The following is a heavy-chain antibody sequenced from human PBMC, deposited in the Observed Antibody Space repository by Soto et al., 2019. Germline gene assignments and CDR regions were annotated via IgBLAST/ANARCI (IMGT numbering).Heavy chain of an antibody. J-gene: IGHJ6*03. Sequence: EVQLVESGGGLVQPGRSLRLSCAASGFTFDDCAMHWVRQAPGKGLEWVSGISWNSGSIGYADSVKGRFTISRDNAKNSLYLQMNSLRAEDTALYYCAKDNDGDSYYYMDVWGKGTTVTVSS. CDR2: ISWNSGSI. V-gene: IGHV3-9*01. D-gene: IGHD3-16*01. CDR1: GFTFDDCA. CDR3: AKDNDGDSYYYMDV.